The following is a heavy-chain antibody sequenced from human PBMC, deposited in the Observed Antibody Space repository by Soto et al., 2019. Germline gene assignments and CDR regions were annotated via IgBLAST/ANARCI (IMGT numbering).Heavy chain of an antibody. Sequence: SETLSLTCTVSGGSISSYYWSWIRQPPGKGLEWIGYIYYSGSTNYNPSLKSRVTISVDTSKNQFSLKLSSVTAADTAVYYCARPNPGSAWFDPWGQGTLVTVSS. D-gene: IGHD3-10*01. CDR2: IYYSGST. V-gene: IGHV4-59*08. J-gene: IGHJ5*02. CDR1: GGSISSYY. CDR3: ARPNPGSAWFDP.